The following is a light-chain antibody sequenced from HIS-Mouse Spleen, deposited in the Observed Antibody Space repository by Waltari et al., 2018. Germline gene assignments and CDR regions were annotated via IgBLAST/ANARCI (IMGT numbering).Light chain of an antibody. J-gene: IGLJ2*01. Sequence: SYELPQPPSVSVSPVQTARITCPGDALPKTYAYWYQQKAGQAPVLVIYADSKRPSRIPERFSGSSSGTMATLTISGAQLEDEADYYCYSTDSSGNHRVFGGGTKLTVL. CDR2: ADS. CDR3: YSTDSSGNHRV. V-gene: IGLV3-10*01. CDR1: ALPKTY.